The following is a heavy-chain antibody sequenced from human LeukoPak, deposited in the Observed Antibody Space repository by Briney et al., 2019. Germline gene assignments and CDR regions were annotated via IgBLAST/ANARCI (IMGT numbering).Heavy chain of an antibody. J-gene: IGHJ4*02. CDR1: GGSVSSSSYY. CDR2: IYYSGRT. CDR3: ANSPSWVIAVAGTDYYFDY. D-gene: IGHD6-19*01. V-gene: IGHV4-39*01. Sequence: SSETLSLTCTVSGGSVSSSSYYWGWIRQPPGKGLEWIGSIYYSGRTYYNPSLKSRVTISVDTSENQFSLKLSSVTAADTAVYYCANSPSWVIAVAGTDYYFDYWGQGTLVTVSS.